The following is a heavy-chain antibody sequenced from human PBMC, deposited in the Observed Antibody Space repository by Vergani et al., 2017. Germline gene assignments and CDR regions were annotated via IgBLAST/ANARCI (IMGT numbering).Heavy chain of an antibody. CDR1: VFTFPTSP. J-gene: IGHJ4*02. Sequence: QVQLVESGGGVVQPGRSLSLSFPSSVFTFPTSPLHWVLPAPGKRLASVAVISYDGSKKYYADSVKGRFTISRDNSKNTLYLQMNSLRAEDKAVYYCASSSSSFFDYWGQGTLVTVSS. D-gene: IGHD6-13*01. CDR2: ISYDGSKK. V-gene: IGHV3-30-3*01. CDR3: ASSSSSFFDY.